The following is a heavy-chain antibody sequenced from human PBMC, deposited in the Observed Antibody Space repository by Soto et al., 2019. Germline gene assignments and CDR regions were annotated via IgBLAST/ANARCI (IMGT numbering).Heavy chain of an antibody. CDR1: GHTFITFG. CDR3: ARDGDQWDHKYWDS. J-gene: IGHJ5*01. V-gene: IGHV1-18*01. CDR2: INNRNGNT. Sequence: QVQLVQSGAEMRKPGASVKVSCKASGHTFITFGVSWVRQAPGQGLEWMGWINNRNGNTNYAHKFQGRVTMTRDTSTTTVYMELRSLRSDDTAVYYCARDGDQWDHKYWDSRGQGTLVIVSS. D-gene: IGHD1-26*01.